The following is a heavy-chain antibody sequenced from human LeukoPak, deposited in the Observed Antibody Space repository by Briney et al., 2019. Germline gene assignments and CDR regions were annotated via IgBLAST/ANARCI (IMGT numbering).Heavy chain of an antibody. CDR1: GGSIDSRSHY. J-gene: IGHJ5*01. CDR3: AREWNYVIDS. V-gene: IGHV4-39*07. D-gene: IGHD1-7*01. CDR2: VYYSVST. Sequence: SGTLSLTCTVSGGSIDSRSHYWGWIRQPPGKGLEWIGSVYYSVSTYSNPSLKSRVTISVDTSKNQFSVKLSSVTAADTAVYYCAREWNYVIDSWGQGTLVTVSS.